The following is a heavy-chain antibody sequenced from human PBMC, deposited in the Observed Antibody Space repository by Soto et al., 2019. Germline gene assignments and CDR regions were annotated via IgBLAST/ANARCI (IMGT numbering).Heavy chain of an antibody. Sequence: GASVKVSCKASGYTFTSYDINWVRQAPGQGLEWMGLMYPNSGNTGYAQKFQGRVTMTRDTSMSTVYMELSSLRSEDTAVYYCARDSSSWLDFNWFDPWGQGTLVTVSS. D-gene: IGHD6-13*01. CDR2: MYPNSGNT. CDR1: GYTFTSYD. CDR3: ARDSSSWLDFNWFDP. J-gene: IGHJ5*02. V-gene: IGHV1-8*01.